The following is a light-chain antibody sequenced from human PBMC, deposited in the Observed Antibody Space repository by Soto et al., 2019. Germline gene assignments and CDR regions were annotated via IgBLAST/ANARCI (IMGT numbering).Light chain of an antibody. CDR1: SSGIRDYNY. J-gene: IGLJ1*01. V-gene: IGLV2-14*01. CDR2: EVS. Sequence: QSALTQPASVSGSPGQSITISCTGTSSGIRDYNYVSWYQQLPGNAPKLIMYEVSNRPSGISNRFSGSKSGNTASLNISGLKAEDADDYYCTSKSPDFFGTGTKVTVL. CDR3: TSKSPDF.